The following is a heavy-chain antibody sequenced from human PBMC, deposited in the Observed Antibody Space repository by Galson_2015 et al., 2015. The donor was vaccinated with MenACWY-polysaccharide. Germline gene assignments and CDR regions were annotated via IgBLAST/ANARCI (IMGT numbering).Heavy chain of an antibody. V-gene: IGHV4-39*07. CDR3: ARLVAGTRVYWFDP. J-gene: IGHJ5*02. CDR2: IYYSGST. Sequence: ETLSLTCTVSGGSISSNSYYWGWIRQPPGKGLEWIGSIYYSGSTYYNPSLKSRVTISVDTSKNQFSLRLSSVTAADTAVYYCARLVAGTRVYWFDPWGQGTLVTVSS. CDR1: GGSISSNSYY. D-gene: IGHD6-19*01.